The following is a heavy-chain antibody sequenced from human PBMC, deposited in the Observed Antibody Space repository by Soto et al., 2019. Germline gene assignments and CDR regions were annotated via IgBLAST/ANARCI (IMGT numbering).Heavy chain of an antibody. V-gene: IGHV4-59*01. J-gene: IGHJ6*03. Sequence: QVQLQESGPGLVKPSETLSLTCTVSGGSISTYFWTWIRQPPGKGLEWIGYIYYSGSTNYNPSLKSRVTISVDTSKNQFSLKLSSVTAADTAMSFCVRELGDYAEPGHYYYMDVWGKGTTVTVSS. CDR1: GGSISTYF. D-gene: IGHD3-16*01. CDR2: IYYSGST. CDR3: VRELGDYAEPGHYYYMDV.